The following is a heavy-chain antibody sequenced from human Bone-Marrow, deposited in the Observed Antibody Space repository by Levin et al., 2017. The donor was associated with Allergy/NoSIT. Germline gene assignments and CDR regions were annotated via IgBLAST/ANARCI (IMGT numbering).Heavy chain of an antibody. J-gene: IGHJ5*01. CDR3: ATHWGKVRGGDS. Sequence: GGSLRLSCAASGFTFSAFAMKWIRQAPGEGLEYVSMISGSGASTNYADSLKGRFTISRDNSEKTVFLQMNSLRAEDTAIYYCATHWGKVRGGDSWGQGPRVTVSS. CDR2: ISGSGAST. CDR1: GFTFSAFA. D-gene: IGHD3-10*01. V-gene: IGHV3-23*01.